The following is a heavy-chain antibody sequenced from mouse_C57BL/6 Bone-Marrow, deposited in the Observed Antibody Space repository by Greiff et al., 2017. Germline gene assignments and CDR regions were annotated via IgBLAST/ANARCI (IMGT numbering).Heavy chain of an antibody. J-gene: IGHJ4*01. CDR3: ARRSKIYDDYDVGDYYAMDY. V-gene: IGHV1-50*01. D-gene: IGHD2-4*01. CDR1: GYTFTSYW. CDR2: IDPSASYT. Sequence: QVQLQQPGAELVKPGASVKLSCKASGYTFTSYWMQWVKQRPGQGLEWIGEIDPSASYTNYNQKFKGKATLTVDTSSSAAYMQLSSLTAEDSAVYYCARRSKIYDDYDVGDYYAMDYWGQGTSVTVSS.